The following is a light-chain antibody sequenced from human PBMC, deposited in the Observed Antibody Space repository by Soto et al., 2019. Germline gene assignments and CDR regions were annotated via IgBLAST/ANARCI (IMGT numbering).Light chain of an antibody. V-gene: IGKV2-28*01. Sequence: VITQYKLSRPVTPGEPASISCRSGQVLLESNGDIYLGWYLQKPGQSPQILIHLGSNRASGVPDRFSGSGSGTDFTLNISRVEAEDVGVYFRMQARQTLNTFGQVRRLEIK. CDR3: MQARQTLNT. J-gene: IGKJ5*01. CDR2: LGS. CDR1: QVLLESNGDIY.